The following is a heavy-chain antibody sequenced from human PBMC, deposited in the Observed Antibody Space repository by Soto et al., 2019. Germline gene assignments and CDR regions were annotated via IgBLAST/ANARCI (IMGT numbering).Heavy chain of an antibody. CDR3: ARNLAYCGGDCHGLDF. CDR1: GYRFADYW. Sequence: GESLKISCKGSGYRFADYWIAWVRQMPGKGLEWMGVIFPGDSDTRYNPSFEGQVTFSADKSISAAYLQWTSLRASESAIKYCARNLAYCGGDCHGLDFWGQGTLVTVSS. V-gene: IGHV5-51*01. J-gene: IGHJ4*02. D-gene: IGHD2-21*02. CDR2: IFPGDSDT.